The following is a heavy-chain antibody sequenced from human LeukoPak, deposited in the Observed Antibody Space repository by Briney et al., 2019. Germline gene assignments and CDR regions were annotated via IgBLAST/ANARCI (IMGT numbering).Heavy chain of an antibody. CDR3: ARDSSGYYSLYYYYYYMDV. J-gene: IGHJ6*03. D-gene: IGHD3-22*01. V-gene: IGHV1-69*06. CDR2: IIPIFGTA. CDR1: GGTFSSYA. Sequence: SVKVSCKASGGTFSSYAISWVRQAPGQGLEWMGGIIPIFGTANYAQKFQGRVTITADKSTSTAYMELSSLRSEDTAVYYCARDSSGYYSLYYYYYYMDVWGKGTTVTVSS.